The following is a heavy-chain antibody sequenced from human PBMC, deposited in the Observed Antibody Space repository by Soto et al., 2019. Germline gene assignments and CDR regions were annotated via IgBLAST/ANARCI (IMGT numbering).Heavy chain of an antibody. D-gene: IGHD2-2*01. CDR2: IYTSGST. J-gene: IGHJ4*02. Sequence: SETLSLTCTVSGGSISSYYWSWIRQPAGKGLEWIGRIYTSGSTNYNPSLKSRVTMSVDTSKNQFSLKLSSVTAADTAVYYCARACSSNSCYDVFDYWGQGALVTVSS. V-gene: IGHV4-4*07. CDR1: GGSISSYY. CDR3: ARACSSNSCYDVFDY.